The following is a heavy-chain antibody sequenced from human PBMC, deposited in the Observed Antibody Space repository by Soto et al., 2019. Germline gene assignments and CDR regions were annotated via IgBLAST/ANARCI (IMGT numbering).Heavy chain of an antibody. CDR1: GFTFSDYA. CDR3: ARSIYYYDSVWAFDI. V-gene: IGHV3-21*01. Sequence: EVQLVESGGGLVKPGGSLRLSCTASGFTFSDYAINWVRQAPGKGLQWLSFISRSSTYIYYADSVEGRLAISRDNAKNSLYLQLNSLRVEDTAVYYCARSIYYYDSVWAFDIWGQGTMVTVSS. CDR2: ISRSSTYI. D-gene: IGHD3-22*01. J-gene: IGHJ3*02.